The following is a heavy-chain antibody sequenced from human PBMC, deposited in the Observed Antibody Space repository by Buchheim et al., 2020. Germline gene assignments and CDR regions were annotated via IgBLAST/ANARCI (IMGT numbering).Heavy chain of an antibody. CDR3: ARDNSRTLYYGMDV. Sequence: EVQLVESGGGVIRPGGSLRLSCAASGFTFDEFGMNWVRQVPGRGLEWVSGISWNGGSTGYVDSVKGRFTISRDNAKNSLYLQMNSLRAEETAVYYWARDNSRTLYYGMDVWGQGTT. CDR1: GFTFDEFG. CDR2: ISWNGGST. D-gene: IGHD2-15*01. V-gene: IGHV3-20*04. J-gene: IGHJ6*02.